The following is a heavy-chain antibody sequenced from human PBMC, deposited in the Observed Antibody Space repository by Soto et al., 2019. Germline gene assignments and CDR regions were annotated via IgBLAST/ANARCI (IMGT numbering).Heavy chain of an antibody. J-gene: IGHJ6*02. CDR2: INPKSGGT. Sequence: ASLKVSCKASGYRFTDYHIHWVRQAPGQGLEWLGRINPKSGGTSTAQKFQGWVTMTTDTSISTASMELTRLTSDDTAIYYCARGDSTDCSNGVCSFFYNHDMDVWGQGTTVTVSS. D-gene: IGHD2-8*01. V-gene: IGHV1-2*04. CDR1: GYRFTDYH. CDR3: ARGDSTDCSNGVCSFFYNHDMDV.